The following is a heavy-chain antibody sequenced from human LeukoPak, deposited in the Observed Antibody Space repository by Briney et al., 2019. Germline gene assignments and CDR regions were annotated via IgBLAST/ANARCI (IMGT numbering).Heavy chain of an antibody. D-gene: IGHD6-13*01. CDR2: IIPILGTA. CDR3: ARNAGSSWYYFDF. V-gene: IGHV1-69*13. Sequence: SVKVSWKASGGTFSSYAFSWVRQAPGQGLEWMGGIIPILGTAKYAQKFQGRVTITADESTTTVYMELISLRSDDTAVFYCARNAGSSWYYFDFWGQGTLVTVSS. J-gene: IGHJ4*02. CDR1: GGTFSSYA.